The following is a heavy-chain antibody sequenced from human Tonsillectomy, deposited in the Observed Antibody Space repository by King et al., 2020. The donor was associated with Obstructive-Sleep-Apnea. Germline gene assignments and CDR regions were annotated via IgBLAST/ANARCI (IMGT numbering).Heavy chain of an antibody. CDR3: ARGTPTDV. J-gene: IGHJ6*02. CDR2: IKQDGSEK. Sequence: VQLVESGGGLVQPGGSLRLSCAVSGFTFSSYWMSWVRQVPGKGLEWVANIKQDGSEKYYVDSVKGRFTISRDNAKNSLYLQMNRLRVEDTAVYYCARGTPTDVWGQGTTVTVS. V-gene: IGHV3-7*03. D-gene: IGHD1/OR15-1a*01. CDR1: GFTFSSYW.